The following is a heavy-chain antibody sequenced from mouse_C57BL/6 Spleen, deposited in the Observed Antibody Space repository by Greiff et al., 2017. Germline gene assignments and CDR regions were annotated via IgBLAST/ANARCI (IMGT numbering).Heavy chain of an antibody. V-gene: IGHV1-82*01. CDR1: GYAFSSSW. J-gene: IGHJ1*03. CDR2: IYPGDGDT. Sequence: QVQLQQSGPELVKPGASVKISCKASGYAFSSSWMNWVKQRPGKGLEWIGRIYPGDGDTNYNGKFKGKATLTADKASSTAYMQLSSLTSEDSAVYFCARSLDVWGTGTTVTVSS. CDR3: ARSLDV.